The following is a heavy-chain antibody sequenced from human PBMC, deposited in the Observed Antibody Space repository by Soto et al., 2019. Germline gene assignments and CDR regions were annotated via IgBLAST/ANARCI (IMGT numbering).Heavy chain of an antibody. CDR1: GFTFSSYD. Sequence: QPGGSLRLSCAASGFTFSSYDMHWVRQAAGKGLEWVSAIGTAGDTYYPGSVKGRFTISRENAKNSLYPQMNSLRAGDTAVYYCARSPQGELQGLDYWGQGTLVTVSS. CDR3: ARSPQGELQGLDY. J-gene: IGHJ4*02. D-gene: IGHD1-26*01. V-gene: IGHV3-13*01. CDR2: IGTAGDT.